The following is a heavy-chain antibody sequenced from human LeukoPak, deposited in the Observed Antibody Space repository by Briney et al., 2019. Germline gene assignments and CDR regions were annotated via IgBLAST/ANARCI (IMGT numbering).Heavy chain of an antibody. CDR1: GYTFTGYF. D-gene: IGHD3-10*01. CDR2: ISAYNGNT. Sequence: ASVKVSCKASGYTFTGYFMHWVRQAPGQGLEWMGWISAYNGNTNYAQKLQGRVTMTTDTSTSTAYMELRSLRSDDTAVYYCARDPSLSMVRGVISGLGHMDVWGKGTTVTVSS. J-gene: IGHJ6*03. V-gene: IGHV1-18*04. CDR3: ARDPSLSMVRGVISGLGHMDV.